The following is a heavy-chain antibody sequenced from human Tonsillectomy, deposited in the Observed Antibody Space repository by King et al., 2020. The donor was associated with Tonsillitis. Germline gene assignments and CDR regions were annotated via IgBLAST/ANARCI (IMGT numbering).Heavy chain of an antibody. CDR2: ISYDGSNK. Sequence: VQLVESGGGVVQPGRSLRLSCAASGFTFSSYAMHWVRQAPGKGLEWVAVISYDGSNKYYADSVKGRFTISRDNSKNTLYLQMNSLRAEDTAVYYCGRDINDFWSRSDGWFDDWGQGPVITVYS. V-gene: IGHV3-30-3*01. CDR1: GFTFSSYA. J-gene: IGHJ5*02. D-gene: IGHD3-3*01. CDR3: GRDINDFWSRSDGWFDD.